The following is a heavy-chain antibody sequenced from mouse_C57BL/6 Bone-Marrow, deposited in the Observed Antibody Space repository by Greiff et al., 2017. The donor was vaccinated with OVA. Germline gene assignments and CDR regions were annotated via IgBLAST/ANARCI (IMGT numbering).Heavy chain of an antibody. CDR2: INPSSGYT. CDR3: ASGVLRLLCAY. Sequence: QVQLKESGAELAKPGASVKLSCKASGYTFTSYWMHWVKQRPGQGLEWIGYINPSSGYTKYNQKFKDKATLTADKSSSTAYMQLSSLTYEDSAVYYCASGVLRLLCAYWGQGTTLTVSS. D-gene: IGHD1-1*01. V-gene: IGHV1-7*01. J-gene: IGHJ2*01. CDR1: GYTFTSYW.